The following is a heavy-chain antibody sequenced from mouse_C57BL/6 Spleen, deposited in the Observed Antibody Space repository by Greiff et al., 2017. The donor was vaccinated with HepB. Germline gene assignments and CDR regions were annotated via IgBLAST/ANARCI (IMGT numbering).Heavy chain of an antibody. D-gene: IGHD2-10*01. CDR2: IDPEDGET. CDR3: ARSYYGPYGNFDY. V-gene: IGHV14-2*01. J-gene: IGHJ2*01. Sequence: EVQVVESGAELVKPGASVKLSCTASGFNIKDYYMHWVKQRTEQGLEWIGGIDPEDGETKYAPKFQGKATITADTSSNTAYLQLSSLTSEDTAVYYCARSYYGPYGNFDYWGQGTTLTVSS. CDR1: GFNIKDYY.